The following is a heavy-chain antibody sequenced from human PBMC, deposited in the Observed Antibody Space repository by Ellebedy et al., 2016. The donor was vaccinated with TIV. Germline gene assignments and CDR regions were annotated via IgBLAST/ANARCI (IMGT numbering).Heavy chain of an antibody. CDR2: IYYSGSA. V-gene: IGHV4-31*03. D-gene: IGHD5-18*01. J-gene: IGHJ5*02. CDR1: GGSISSGGYY. Sequence: SETLSLTXTVSGGSISSGGYYWSWIRQHPGKGLEWTGYIYYSGSAYYNPSLKSRVTISVDTSKNQFSLKLSSVTAADTAVYYCARDRGYSYGADPWGQGTLVTVSS. CDR3: ARDRGYSYGADP.